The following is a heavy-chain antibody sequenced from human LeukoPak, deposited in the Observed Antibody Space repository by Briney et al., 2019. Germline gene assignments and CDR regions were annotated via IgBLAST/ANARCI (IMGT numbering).Heavy chain of an antibody. CDR1: GGSISSGDYY. J-gene: IGHJ4*02. D-gene: IGHD2-15*01. CDR3: ARSTYCSGGSCYLPFDY. V-gene: IGHV4-30-4*01. Sequence: PSETLSLTCTVSGGSISSGDYYWSWIRQPPGKGLEWIGYIYYSGSTYYNPSLKSRVTISVDTSKNQFSLKLSFVTAADTAVYYCARSTYCSGGSCYLPFDYWGQGTLVTVSS. CDR2: IYYSGST.